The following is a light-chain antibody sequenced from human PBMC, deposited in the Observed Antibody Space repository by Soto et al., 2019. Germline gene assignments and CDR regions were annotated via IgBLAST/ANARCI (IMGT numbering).Light chain of an antibody. Sequence: QSALTQPASVSGSPGQSITVSCTGTSSDVGNYDLVSCFQQHPGKTPKHIIYEDTNRHSGVSNRVSGSKYGNTASLTISGLQVEDEADYYCCSFGGSFALFGGGSKLTVL. V-gene: IGLV2-23*01. CDR2: EDT. J-gene: IGLJ2*01. CDR3: CSFGGSFAL. CDR1: SSDVGNYDL.